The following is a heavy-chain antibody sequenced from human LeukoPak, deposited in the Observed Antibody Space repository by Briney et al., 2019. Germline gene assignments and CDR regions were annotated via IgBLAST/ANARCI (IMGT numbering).Heavy chain of an antibody. D-gene: IGHD5-18*01. J-gene: IGHJ4*02. Sequence: GGSLSLSCAASGFTVCSNYMSWVRQAPGKGLEWVSVIYSGGSTYYADSVKGRFTISRDNSKNTLYLQMNSLRAEDTAVYYCARATLDTAEDYWGQGTLVTVSS. V-gene: IGHV3-53*01. CDR3: ARATLDTAEDY. CDR1: GFTVCSNY. CDR2: IYSGGST.